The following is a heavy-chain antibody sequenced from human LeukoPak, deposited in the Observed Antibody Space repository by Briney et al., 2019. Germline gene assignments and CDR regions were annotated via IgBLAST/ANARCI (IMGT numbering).Heavy chain of an antibody. J-gene: IGHJ4*02. D-gene: IGHD3-22*01. CDR1: GFTFSSYA. V-gene: IGHV3-23*01. CDR3: AKDSYYYDSSGYSD. Sequence: GGSLRLSCAASGFTFSSYAMSWVRQAPGKGLEWVSAISGSGGSTYYADSVKGRFTISRDNSKNTLYLQMNSLRAEDTAVYCCAKDSYYYDSSGYSDWGQGTLVTVSS. CDR2: ISGSGGST.